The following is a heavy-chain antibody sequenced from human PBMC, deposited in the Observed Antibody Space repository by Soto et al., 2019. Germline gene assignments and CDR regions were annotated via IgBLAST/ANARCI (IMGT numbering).Heavy chain of an antibody. CDR3: AREEGQWLVRGWFDP. CDR2: MNPNSGNT. V-gene: IGHV1-8*01. Sequence: ASVKVSCKASGYTFTSYDINWVRQATGQGLEWMGWMNPNSGNTGYAQKFQGRVTMTRNTCISTAYMELSSLRSEGTAVYYWAREEGQWLVRGWFDPWGQGTLVTVSS. CDR1: GYTFTSYD. D-gene: IGHD6-19*01. J-gene: IGHJ5*02.